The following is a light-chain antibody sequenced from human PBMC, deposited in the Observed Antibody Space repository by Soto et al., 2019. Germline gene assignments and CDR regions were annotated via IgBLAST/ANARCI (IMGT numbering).Light chain of an antibody. J-gene: IGKJ5*01. CDR2: EAS. Sequence: DVQLTPSPSLLSASVCARVTITCPARHDISTYLAWYQQKPGKAPKLMIYEASTRQSGVPARFSGSGSGTEFTLTISGLLPEDFATYHCQQHNTLPFTFGQGTRLEIK. CDR1: HDISTY. V-gene: IGKV1-9*01. CDR3: QQHNTLPFT.